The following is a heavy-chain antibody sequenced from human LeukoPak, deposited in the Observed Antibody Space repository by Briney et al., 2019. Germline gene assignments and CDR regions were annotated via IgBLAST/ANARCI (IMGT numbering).Heavy chain of an antibody. D-gene: IGHD3-10*01. Sequence: GGSLRLSCGASGFTLDVYTMHWVPQAPGKGVECVSLTSGDEVRTYYADSVKSRFTISRDNSKNSLYLQMNSLRTEDTALYYCAKAHHRGGRDYFDFWGQGTLVTVSS. CDR2: TSGDEVRT. V-gene: IGHV3-43*02. CDR3: AKAHHRGGRDYFDF. CDR1: GFTLDVYT. J-gene: IGHJ4*02.